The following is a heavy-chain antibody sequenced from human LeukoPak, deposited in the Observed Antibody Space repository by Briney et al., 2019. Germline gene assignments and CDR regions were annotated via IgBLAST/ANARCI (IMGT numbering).Heavy chain of an antibody. D-gene: IGHD3-10*01. CDR1: GFTFSSYA. CDR2: ISYDGSNK. CDR3: AKPFTMVRGVMCFDY. Sequence: PGGSLRLSCAASGFTFSSYAMHWVRQAPGKGLEWVAVISYDGSNKYYADSVKGRFTISRDNSKNTLYLQMNSLRAEDTAVYYCAKPFTMVRGVMCFDYWGQGTLVTVSS. J-gene: IGHJ4*02. V-gene: IGHV3-30-3*01.